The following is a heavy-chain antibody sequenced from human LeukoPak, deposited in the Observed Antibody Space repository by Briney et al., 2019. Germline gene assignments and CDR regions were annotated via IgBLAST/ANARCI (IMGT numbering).Heavy chain of an antibody. D-gene: IGHD3-10*01. V-gene: IGHV3-66*01. CDR3: ARVPYRLRFWFDP. CDR2: IYSGGST. CDR1: GFTFSSYA. Sequence: GGSLRLSCAASGFTFSSYAMSWVRQAPGKGLEWVSVIYSGGSTYYADSVKGRFTISRDNSKNTLYLQMNSLRAEDTAVYYCARVPYRLRFWFDPWGQGTLVTVSS. J-gene: IGHJ5*02.